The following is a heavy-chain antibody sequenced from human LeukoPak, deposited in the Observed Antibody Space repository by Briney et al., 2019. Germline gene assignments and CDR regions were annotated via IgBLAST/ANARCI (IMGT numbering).Heavy chain of an antibody. CDR1: GGSISRYY. CDR2: IYYSGST. Sequence: PSETLSLTCTVSGGSISRYYWSWIRQPPGKGLEWVGYIYYSGSTNYNPSLKSRVTISVDTSKNQFSLKLSSVTAADTAVYYCARDRGCSSTSCYAEVVYGMDVWGKGTTVTVSS. D-gene: IGHD2-2*01. J-gene: IGHJ6*04. CDR3: ARDRGCSSTSCYAEVVYGMDV. V-gene: IGHV4-59*01.